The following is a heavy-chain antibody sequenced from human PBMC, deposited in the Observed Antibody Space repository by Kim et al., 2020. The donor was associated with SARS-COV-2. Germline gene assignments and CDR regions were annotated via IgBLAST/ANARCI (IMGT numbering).Heavy chain of an antibody. CDR2: IYYSGST. J-gene: IGHJ4*02. CDR3: ARRNYYYDSSGYPKAFDY. V-gene: IGHV4-39*01. D-gene: IGHD3-22*01. Sequence: SETLSLTCTVSGGSISSSSYYWGWIRQPPGKGLEWIGSIYYSGSTYYNPSLKSRVTISVDTSKNQFSPKLSSVTAADTAVYYCARRNYYYDSSGYPKAFDYWGQGTLVTVSS. CDR1: GGSISSSSYY.